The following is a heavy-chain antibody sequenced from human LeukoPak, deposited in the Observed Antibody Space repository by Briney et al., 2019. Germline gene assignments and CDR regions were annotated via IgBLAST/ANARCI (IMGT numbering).Heavy chain of an antibody. V-gene: IGHV3-23*01. CDR3: AKGTSYDFWSGYYYFDY. Sequence: GGSLRLSCAASGFTFSSYAMSWVRQAPGKGLEWVSAIIGSGGSTYYADSVKGRFTISRDNSKNTLYLQMNSLRAEDTAVYYCAKGTSYDFWSGYYYFDYWGQGTLVTVSS. D-gene: IGHD3-3*01. CDR2: IIGSGGST. J-gene: IGHJ4*02. CDR1: GFTFSSYA.